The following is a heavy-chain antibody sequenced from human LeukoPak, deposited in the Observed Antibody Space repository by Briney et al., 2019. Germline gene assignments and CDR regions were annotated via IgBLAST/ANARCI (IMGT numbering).Heavy chain of an antibody. CDR1: GFTFSSYG. Sequence: GGSLRLSCAASGFTFSSYGMHWVRQAPGKGLEWVAVISYDGSNKYYADSVEGRFTISRDNSKNTLYLQMNSLRAEDTAVYYCAKRGTAMADYMDVWGKGTTVTVSS. V-gene: IGHV3-30*18. CDR3: AKRGTAMADYMDV. CDR2: ISYDGSNK. D-gene: IGHD5-18*01. J-gene: IGHJ6*03.